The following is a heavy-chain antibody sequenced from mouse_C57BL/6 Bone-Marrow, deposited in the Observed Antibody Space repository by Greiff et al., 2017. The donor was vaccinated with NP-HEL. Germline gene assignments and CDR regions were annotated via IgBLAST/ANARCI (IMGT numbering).Heavy chain of an antibody. J-gene: IGHJ4*01. Sequence: EVQLQQSGPELVKPGASVKISCKASGYTFTDYYMNWVKQSHGKSLEWIGDINPNNGGTSYNQKFKGKATLTVDQSSSTAYMVLRSLTSEDSAVYYCATVVPYYAMDYWGQGTSVTVSS. V-gene: IGHV1-26*01. D-gene: IGHD1-1*01. CDR3: ATVVPYYAMDY. CDR2: INPNNGGT. CDR1: GYTFTDYY.